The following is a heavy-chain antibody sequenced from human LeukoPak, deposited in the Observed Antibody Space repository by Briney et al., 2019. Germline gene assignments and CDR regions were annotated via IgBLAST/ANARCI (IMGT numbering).Heavy chain of an antibody. D-gene: IGHD3-16*02. CDR3: ARYDYVWGSYRYNSWFDP. CDR2: INPDSGDT. V-gene: IGHV1-2*02. CDR1: GYTFTGFY. Sequence: GASVKVSCKASGYTFTGFYMHWVRQAPGQGLEWMGWINPDSGDTNYAQQFQGRVTMTRDTSISTAYMELSRLRSDDTAVYYCARYDYVWGSYRYNSWFDPWGQGTLVTVSS. J-gene: IGHJ5*02.